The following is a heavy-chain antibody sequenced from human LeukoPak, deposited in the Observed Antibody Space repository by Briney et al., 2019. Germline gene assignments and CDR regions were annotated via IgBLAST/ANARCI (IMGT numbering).Heavy chain of an antibody. V-gene: IGHV3-21*01. CDR1: GFNFSSYS. J-gene: IGHJ4*02. CDR2: ISSSSSYI. CDR3: ARAPGIAVAGLPYYFDY. Sequence: PGGSLRLSCAASGFNFSSYSMNWVRQAPGKGLEWVSSISSSSSYIYYADSVKGRFTISRDNAKNSLYLQMNSLRAEDTAVYYCARAPGIAVAGLPYYFDYWGQGTLVTVSS. D-gene: IGHD6-19*01.